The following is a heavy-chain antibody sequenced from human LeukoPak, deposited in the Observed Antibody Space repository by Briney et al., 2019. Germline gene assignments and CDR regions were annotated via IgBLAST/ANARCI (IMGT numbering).Heavy chain of an antibody. Sequence: ASVKVSCKASGGTFSSYAISWVRQAPGQELEWMGGIIPIFGTANYAQKFQGRVTITADESTSTAYMELSSLRSEDTAVYYCASQRPGCSGGSCYHAYYFDYWGQGTLVTVSS. V-gene: IGHV1-69*13. CDR2: IIPIFGTA. J-gene: IGHJ4*02. CDR3: ASQRPGCSGGSCYHAYYFDY. D-gene: IGHD2-15*01. CDR1: GGTFSSYA.